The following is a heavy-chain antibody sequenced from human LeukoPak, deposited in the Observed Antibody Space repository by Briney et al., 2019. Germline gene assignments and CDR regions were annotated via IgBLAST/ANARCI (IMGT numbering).Heavy chain of an antibody. J-gene: IGHJ6*02. CDR3: ARLYEDYYYGMDV. CDR2: ISYDGSNK. D-gene: IGHD5/OR15-5a*01. Sequence: GGSLRLSCAASGFTFSSYGMHWVRQAPGKGLEWVAVISYDGSNKYYADSVKGRFTISRDNSKNTLYPQMNSLRAEDTAVYYCARLYEDYYYGMDVWGQGTTVTVSS. CDR1: GFTFSSYG. V-gene: IGHV3-30*03.